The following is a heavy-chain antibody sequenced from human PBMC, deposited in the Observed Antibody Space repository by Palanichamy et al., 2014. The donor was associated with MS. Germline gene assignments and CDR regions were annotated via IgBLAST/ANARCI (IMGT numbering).Heavy chain of an antibody. CDR1: GGSISNYY. CDR2: IYHSGTT. V-gene: IGHV4-59*12. CDR3: ARTRMATIDY. Sequence: QVQLQESGPGLVKPSETLSLTCNVSGGSISNYYWSWIRQPPGKGLEYIGYIYHSGTTNYNPSLKSRVTISVDTSKNQLSLKMSSVTAADTAVYYCARTRMATIDYWGQGTLVTISS. D-gene: IGHD5-24*01. J-gene: IGHJ4*02.